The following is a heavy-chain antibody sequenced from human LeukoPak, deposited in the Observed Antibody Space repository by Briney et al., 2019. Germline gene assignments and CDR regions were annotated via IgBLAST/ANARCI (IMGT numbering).Heavy chain of an antibody. D-gene: IGHD3-22*01. V-gene: IGHV3-30*02. CDR3: AKDFSVYYYDSRVLDY. CDR1: GITFSRYG. CDR2: IRYDGSIK. Sequence: PGGSLRLTCAASGITFSRYGMHWVRQAPGKGLEWVTFIRYDGSIKYYADSVKGRFTMSRDNSKNTLFLQMNSLRPEDTAVYYCAKDFSVYYYDSRVLDYWGQGTLVTVSS. J-gene: IGHJ4*02.